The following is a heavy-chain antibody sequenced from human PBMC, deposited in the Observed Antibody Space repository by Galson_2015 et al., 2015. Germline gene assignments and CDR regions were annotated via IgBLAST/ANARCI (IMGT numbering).Heavy chain of an antibody. Sequence: LRLSCAASGFIFSTYGMHWVRQAPGKGLEWVAVISYDGSNKYYADSVKGRFTISRDNSKNTLYLQMNSLRAEDTAVYYCAQAVAGTYGMDVWGQGTTVTVSS. CDR3: AQAVAGTYGMDV. J-gene: IGHJ6*02. CDR2: ISYDGSNK. D-gene: IGHD6-19*01. CDR1: GFIFSTYG. V-gene: IGHV3-30*18.